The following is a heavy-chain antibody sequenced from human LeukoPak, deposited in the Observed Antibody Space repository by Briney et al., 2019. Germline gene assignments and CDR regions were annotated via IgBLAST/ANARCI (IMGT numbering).Heavy chain of an antibody. Sequence: PSETLSLTCTVSGGSISSSNYYWGWIRQPPGKGLDWIGSIYYSGSTYYNPSLKSRVTISVDTSKNQFSLKLSSVTAADTAVYYCARLDGYCSGGSCYSVSFVDPWGQGTLVTVSS. CDR2: IYYSGST. D-gene: IGHD2-15*01. V-gene: IGHV4-39*01. CDR1: GGSISSSNYY. CDR3: ARLDGYCSGGSCYSVSFVDP. J-gene: IGHJ5*02.